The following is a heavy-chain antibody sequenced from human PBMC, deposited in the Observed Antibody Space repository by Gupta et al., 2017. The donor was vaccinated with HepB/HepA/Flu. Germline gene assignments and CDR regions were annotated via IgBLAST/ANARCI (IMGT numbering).Heavy chain of an antibody. CDR2: ISYDGNNK. CDR3: AKDLSSTYYSHMDV. J-gene: IGHJ6*03. V-gene: IGHV3-30*18. CDR1: GFTFSNYG. Sequence: QVQLVESGGGVVQPGRSLRLSCAASGFTFSNYGMHWVRQAPGKGLEWITVISYDGNNKYSVDSVRGRFTISRDNSKHTLYLQMNSLRAEDTAVYYCAKDLSSTYYSHMDVWGKGTTVTVSS. D-gene: IGHD2-2*01.